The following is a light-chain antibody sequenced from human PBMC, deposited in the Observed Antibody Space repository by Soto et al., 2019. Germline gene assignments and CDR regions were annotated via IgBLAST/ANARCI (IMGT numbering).Light chain of an antibody. CDR1: QGISNY. CDR2: AAS. V-gene: IGKV1-27*01. CDR3: QKYNFAPLT. Sequence: DIQMTQSPSSLSSSVGERVTISCRASQGISNYLAWFQQRPGKVPNLLIYAASYLRSGVPSRFSGSGSGTEFPLTISLLQPEYVATYYWQKYNFAPLTFGRGTKVEI. J-gene: IGKJ4*01.